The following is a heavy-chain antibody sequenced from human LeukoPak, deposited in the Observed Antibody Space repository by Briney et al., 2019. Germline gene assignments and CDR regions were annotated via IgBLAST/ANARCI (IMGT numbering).Heavy chain of an antibody. CDR1: GGSISSSSYY. V-gene: IGHV4-61*01. D-gene: IGHD6-13*01. J-gene: IGHJ4*02. Sequence: SETLSVNCTVSGGSISSSSYYWSWIRQPPGKGLEWIGYIYYSGSTNYNPSLKSRVTISVDTSKNQFSLKLSSVTAADTAVYYCARQSWDARYSTSWSFDYWGQGTLVTVSS. CDR2: IYYSGST. CDR3: ARQSWDARYSTSWSFDY.